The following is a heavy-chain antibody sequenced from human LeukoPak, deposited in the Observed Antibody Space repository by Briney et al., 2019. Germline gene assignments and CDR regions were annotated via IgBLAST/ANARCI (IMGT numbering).Heavy chain of an antibody. V-gene: IGHV3-21*01. CDR2: ISCSSDFI. CDR3: ARDLGGGSSSLFDY. D-gene: IGHD6-13*01. J-gene: IGHJ4*02. CDR1: GFTFSSYG. Sequence: GRSLRLSCAASGFTFSSYGMHWVRQAPGKGLEWVSSISCSSDFIYYADSLKGRFTISRDNAKNSLYLQMNSLRAEDTAVYYCARDLGGGSSSLFDYWGQGTLVTVSS.